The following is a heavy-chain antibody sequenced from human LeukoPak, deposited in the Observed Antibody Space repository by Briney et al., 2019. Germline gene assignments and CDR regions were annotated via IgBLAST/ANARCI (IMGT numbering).Heavy chain of an antibody. CDR2: INGNGAAT. V-gene: IGHV3-23*01. CDR1: GFTFNNYA. CDR3: AKGPGIALAAAGRADY. J-gene: IGHJ4*02. D-gene: IGHD6-13*01. Sequence: EGSLRLSCVASGFTFNNYAMHWVRQAPGKGLEWVSTINGNGAATYYADSFKGRFLISRDNSKNTLYLQMNSLRAEDTAVYYCAKGPGIALAAAGRADYWGQGTLVTVSS.